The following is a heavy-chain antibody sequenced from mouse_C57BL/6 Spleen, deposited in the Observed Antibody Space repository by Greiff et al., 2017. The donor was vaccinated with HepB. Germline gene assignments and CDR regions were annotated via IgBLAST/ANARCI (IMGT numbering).Heavy chain of an antibody. Sequence: EVQLVESGPGLVKPSQSLSLTCSVTGYSITSGYYWNWIRQFPGNKLEWMGYISYDGSNNYNPSLKNRISITRDTSKNQFFLKLNSVTTEDTATYYCARDSYNWGQGTLVTVSA. CDR3: ARDSYN. V-gene: IGHV3-6*01. J-gene: IGHJ3*01. CDR2: ISYDGSN. CDR1: GYSITSGYY.